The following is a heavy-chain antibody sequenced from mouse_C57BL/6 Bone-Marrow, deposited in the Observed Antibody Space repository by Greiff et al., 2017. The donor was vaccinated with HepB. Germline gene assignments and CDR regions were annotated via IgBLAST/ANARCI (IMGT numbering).Heavy chain of an antibody. D-gene: IGHD1-1*01. CDR3: TREYYGSSDENYCDY. Sequence: EVQLQQSGTVLARPGASVKMSCKTSGYTFTSYWMHWVKQRPGQGLEWIGAIYPGNSDTSYNQKFKGKAKLTAVPSASTAYMELSSLTNEDSAVYYCTREYYGSSDENYCDYWGQGTTLTVSS. V-gene: IGHV1-5*01. CDR2: IYPGNSDT. CDR1: GYTFTSYW. J-gene: IGHJ2*01.